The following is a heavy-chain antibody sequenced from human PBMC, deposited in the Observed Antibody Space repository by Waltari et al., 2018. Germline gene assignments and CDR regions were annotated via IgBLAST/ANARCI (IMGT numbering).Heavy chain of an antibody. CDR3: ARYRGAAGDFDY. CDR2: IYYSGST. V-gene: IGHV4-59*01. Sequence: QVQLQESGPGLVKPSETLSLTCPVSGGSISSYYWSWLRPPPGKGLEWIGYIYYSGSTNYNPSLKSRVTISVDTSKNQFSLKLSSVTAADTAVYYCARYRGAAGDFDYWGQGTLVTVSS. J-gene: IGHJ4*02. CDR1: GGSISSYY. D-gene: IGHD6-13*01.